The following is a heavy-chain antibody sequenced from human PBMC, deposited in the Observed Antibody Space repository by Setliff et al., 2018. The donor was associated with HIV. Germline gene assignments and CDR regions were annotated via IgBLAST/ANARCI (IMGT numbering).Heavy chain of an antibody. CDR1: GFTFSNYA. V-gene: IGHV3-23*01. J-gene: IGHJ4*01. CDR2: IGAAGYPT. Sequence: GGSLRLSCAASGFTFSNYAMGWVRQGPGKGLEWVSTIGAAGYPTHYAESVKGRFTISKDNSQNALYLQMNSLTDEDTAVYYCASFYGDYGYWGHGTQVTVSS. D-gene: IGHD3-10*01. CDR3: ASFYGDYGY.